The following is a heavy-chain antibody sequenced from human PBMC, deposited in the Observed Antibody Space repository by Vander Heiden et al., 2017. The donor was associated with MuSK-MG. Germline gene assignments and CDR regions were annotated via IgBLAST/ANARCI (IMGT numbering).Heavy chain of an antibody. J-gene: IGHJ4*02. D-gene: IGHD5-12*01. Sequence: QVQLQEPAPGLVKPSQTLSLTCTVSGGSISSGGYYWSWIRQHPGKGLEWIGYIYYSGSTYYNPSLKSLVTISVDTSKNQFSLKLSSVTAADTAVYYCARESRDGYKRTSYFDYWGQGTLVTVSS. V-gene: IGHV4-31*01. CDR2: IYYSGST. CDR1: GGSISSGGYY. CDR3: ARESRDGYKRTSYFDY.